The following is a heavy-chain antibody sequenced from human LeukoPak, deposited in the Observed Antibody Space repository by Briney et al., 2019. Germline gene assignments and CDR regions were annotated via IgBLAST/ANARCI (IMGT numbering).Heavy chain of an antibody. CDR3: ARGGYCSSTSCYGGEGMDV. J-gene: IGHJ6*02. V-gene: IGHV4-39*01. D-gene: IGHD2-2*01. Sequence: SETLSLTCTVSGGSISSSSYYWGWIRQPPGKGLEWIGSIYYSGSTYYNPSLKSRVTISVDTSKNQFSLKLSSVTAADTAVYYCARGGYCSSTSCYGGEGMDVWGQGTTVTVSS. CDR2: IYYSGST. CDR1: GGSISSSSYY.